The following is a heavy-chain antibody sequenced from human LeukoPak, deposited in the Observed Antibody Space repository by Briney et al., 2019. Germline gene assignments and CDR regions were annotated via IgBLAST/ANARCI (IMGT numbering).Heavy chain of an antibody. V-gene: IGHV4-59*12. D-gene: IGHD3-10*01. CDR1: GGSISSYY. CDR3: ARSLLWFGELLWDALDY. CDR2: IYYSGST. Sequence: SETLSLTCTVSGGSISSYYWSWIRQPPGKGLEWIGYIYYSGSTNYNPSLKSRVTISVDTSKNQFSLKLSSVTAADTAVYYCARSLLWFGELLWDALDYWGQGTLVTVSS. J-gene: IGHJ4*02.